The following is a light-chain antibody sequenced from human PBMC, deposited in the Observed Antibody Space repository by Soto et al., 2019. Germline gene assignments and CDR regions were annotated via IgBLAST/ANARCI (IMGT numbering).Light chain of an antibody. Sequence: QSVLTQPASVSGSPGQSITISCTGTSSDVGGYNYVSWYQQHPGKAPKLMIYELRNRPSGVSNRFSGSKSGNTASLTISGLLAEDEADYYCSSYTSSSTLVVFGTGTKVTVL. CDR1: SSDVGGYNY. V-gene: IGLV2-14*01. CDR2: ELR. J-gene: IGLJ1*01. CDR3: SSYTSSSTLVV.